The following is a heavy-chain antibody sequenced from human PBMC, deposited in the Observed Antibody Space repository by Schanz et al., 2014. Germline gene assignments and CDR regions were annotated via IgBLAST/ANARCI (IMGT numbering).Heavy chain of an antibody. CDR2: ISSSSSTR. CDR3: ARDFLLEQLGYSHYYYAMDV. Sequence: DVHLLESGGGLVQPGGSLRLSCLASGFAFSSYGMNWLRQAPGKGLEWVSYISSSSSTRYYADSVKGRFTISRDNAKNSLFLQMNSLRAEDTAVYYCARDFLLEQLGYSHYYYAMDVWGQGTTVTVSS. V-gene: IGHV3-48*01. D-gene: IGHD2-15*01. CDR1: GFAFSSYG. J-gene: IGHJ6*02.